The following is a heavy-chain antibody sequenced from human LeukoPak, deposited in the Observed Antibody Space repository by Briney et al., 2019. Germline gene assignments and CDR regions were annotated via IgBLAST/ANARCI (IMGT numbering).Heavy chain of an antibody. Sequence: GASVKVSCKTSRYTFADYFIHWVRQAPGQGLEWMGRINANSGGTEYQQKFQGRVTMTRDTSISTAYVEVNWLISDDTAIYYCARDVSSTPNWEFVYWGQGTLVTVSS. J-gene: IGHJ4*02. V-gene: IGHV1-2*06. CDR2: INANSGGT. CDR1: RYTFADYF. D-gene: IGHD1-26*01. CDR3: ARDVSSTPNWEFVY.